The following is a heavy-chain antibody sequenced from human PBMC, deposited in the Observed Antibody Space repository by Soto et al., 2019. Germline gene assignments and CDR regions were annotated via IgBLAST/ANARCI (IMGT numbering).Heavy chain of an antibody. J-gene: IGHJ4*01. Sequence: EVQLVESGGGLVQPGGSLRLSCAASGLTVSSNDMSWVRQAPGKGLECVSITYSAGNTYYADSVKGRFIISRDNSKNTLYLQMNSLRADDTAVYYRARGSLYWGQGTLVTVTS. CDR2: TYSAGNT. CDR3: ARGSLY. V-gene: IGHV3-66*01. CDR1: GLTVSSND.